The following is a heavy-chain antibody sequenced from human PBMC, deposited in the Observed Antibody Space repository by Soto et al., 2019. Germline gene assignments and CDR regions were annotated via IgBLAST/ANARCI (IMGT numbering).Heavy chain of an antibody. CDR2: IYYSGST. J-gene: IGHJ5*02. CDR1: GGSISSYY. CDR3: ARVGRYCSSTSCYARFDL. Sequence: SETLSLTCTVSGGSISSYYWSWIRQPPGKGLEWIGYIYYSGSTNYNPSLKSRVTISVDTSKNQFSLKLSSVTAADTAVYYCARVGRYCSSTSCYARFDLWGQETLVTVSS. V-gene: IGHV4-59*01. D-gene: IGHD2-2*01.